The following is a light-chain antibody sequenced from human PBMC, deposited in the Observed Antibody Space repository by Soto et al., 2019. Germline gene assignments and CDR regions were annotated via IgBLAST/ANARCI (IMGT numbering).Light chain of an antibody. CDR1: HDISTY. CDR2: SAS. Sequence: DIQMTQSPSSLSAAVGDRVTITCRASHDISTYLCWYQQRPGKAPKLLMHSASILQSGVPPRFSGSGSGTDFTLTISSLQPEDIATYYCQQSFNTLTFGGGTKVEIK. J-gene: IGKJ4*01. CDR3: QQSFNTLT. V-gene: IGKV1-39*01.